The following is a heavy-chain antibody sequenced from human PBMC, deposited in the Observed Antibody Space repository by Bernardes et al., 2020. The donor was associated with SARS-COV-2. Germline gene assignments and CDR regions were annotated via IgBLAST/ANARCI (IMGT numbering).Heavy chain of an antibody. J-gene: IGHJ4*02. CDR2: INSDGSIT. V-gene: IGHV3-74*01. CDR3: VRGPSGGYGRFEY. CDR1: GFIFSNYW. D-gene: IGHD5-12*01. Sequence: GGSLRLSCAASGFIFSNYWMHWVRQAPGKGLVWVSRINSDGSITSYGDSVKGRFTTSIDNAKNTLYLQMNSLTVEDTAVYYCVRGPSGGYGRFEYWGQGALVTVSS.